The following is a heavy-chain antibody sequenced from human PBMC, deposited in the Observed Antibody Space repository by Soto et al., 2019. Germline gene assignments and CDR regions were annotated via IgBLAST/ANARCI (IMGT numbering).Heavy chain of an antibody. CDR3: ARIDFWSGMDV. V-gene: IGHV3-74*01. CDR1: GFTCSNYW. J-gene: IGHJ6*02. CDR2: INSDGSTT. D-gene: IGHD3-3*01. Sequence: EVQLVESGGGLLQPGGSLRLSCAASGFTCSNYWMNWVRQAPVKGLVCVSRINSDGSTTNYADSVKGRFTISRDNAKNTLHLQMNSLRADDTAVYSCARIDFWSGMDVWGQGTTVTVSS.